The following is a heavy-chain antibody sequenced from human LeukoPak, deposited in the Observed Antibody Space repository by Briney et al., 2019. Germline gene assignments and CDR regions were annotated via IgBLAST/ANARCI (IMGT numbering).Heavy chain of an antibody. CDR1: GFTFSNYD. D-gene: IGHD2-8*01. V-gene: IGHV3-30*02. CDR2: IRYDGSNK. J-gene: IGHJ4*02. CDR3: AKDPDCTSGVCYTFFDY. Sequence: GGSLRLSCAASGFTFSNYDMHWVRQAPGKGLEWVAFIRYDGSNKYYADSVKGRFTISRDNSKNTLYLQMNSLRAEDTAVYYCAKDPDCTSGVCYTFFDYWGQGTLVTVSS.